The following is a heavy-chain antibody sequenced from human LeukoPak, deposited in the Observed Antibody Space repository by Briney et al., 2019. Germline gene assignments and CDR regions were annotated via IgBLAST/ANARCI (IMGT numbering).Heavy chain of an antibody. D-gene: IGHD6-6*01. Sequence: PGGSLRLSCAASGFTFSSYGMHWVRQAPGKGLEWVAFIRYDGSNKYYADSVKGRFTISRDNSKNTLYLQMNSLRAEDTAVYYCAKDAGVATAARGTFDYWGQGTLVTVSS. CDR2: IRYDGSNK. CDR3: AKDAGVATAARGTFDY. CDR1: GFTFSSYG. V-gene: IGHV3-30*02. J-gene: IGHJ4*02.